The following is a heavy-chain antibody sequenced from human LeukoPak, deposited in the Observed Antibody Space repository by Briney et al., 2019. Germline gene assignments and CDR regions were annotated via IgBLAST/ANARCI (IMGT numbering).Heavy chain of an antibody. D-gene: IGHD4-11*01. J-gene: IGHJ4*02. CDR1: GFTFSSYG. CDR3: AKDNSNYLVPHDY. V-gene: IGHV3-30*18. Sequence: GGSLRLSCAASGFTFSSYGMHWVRQAPGKGLEWVAVISYDGSNKYYADSVKGRFTISRDNSKNTLYLQMNSLKAEDTAVYYCAKDNSNYLVPHDYWGQGTLVTVSS. CDR2: ISYDGSNK.